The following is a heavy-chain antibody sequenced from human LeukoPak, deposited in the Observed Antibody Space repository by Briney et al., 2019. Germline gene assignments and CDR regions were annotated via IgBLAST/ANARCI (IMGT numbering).Heavy chain of an antibody. V-gene: IGHV4-61*02. CDR2: IYTSGST. Sequence: SQTLSLTCTVSGGSISSGSHYWSWIRQPAGKGLEWIGRIYTSGSTNYNPSLKSRVTISVDTSKNQFSLKLSSVTAADTAVYYCARDSVYVYDFWSGYPTNWFDPWGQGTLVTVSS. CDR1: GGSISSGSHY. J-gene: IGHJ5*02. D-gene: IGHD3-3*01. CDR3: ARDSVYVYDFWSGYPTNWFDP.